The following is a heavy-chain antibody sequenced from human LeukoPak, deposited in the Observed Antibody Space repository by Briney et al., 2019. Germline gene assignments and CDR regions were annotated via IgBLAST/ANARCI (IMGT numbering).Heavy chain of an antibody. J-gene: IGHJ4*02. CDR3: AKDDADGSFDY. D-gene: IGHD5-24*01. CDR2: ISGGGST. Sequence: PGGSLRLSCVASGFTFSSYWMNWVRRAPGKGLEWVSAISGGGSTYYADSVKGRFTISRDNSKNTLYLQMNSLRAEDTAVYYCAKDDADGSFDYWGQGTLVTVSS. CDR1: GFTFSSYW. V-gene: IGHV3-23*01.